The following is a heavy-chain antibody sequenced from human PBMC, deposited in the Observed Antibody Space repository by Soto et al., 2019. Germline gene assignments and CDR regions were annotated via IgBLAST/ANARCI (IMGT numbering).Heavy chain of an antibody. J-gene: IGHJ4*02. Sequence: PGGSLRLSCAASGFTVSSNYMSWVRQAPGKGLEWVSVIYSGGSTYYADSVKGRFTISRDNSKNTLYLQMNSLRAEDTAVYYCARDNPRTYYDYVWTHWGQGTLVTVSS. CDR2: IYSGGST. D-gene: IGHD3-16*01. V-gene: IGHV3-66*01. CDR3: ARDNPRTYYDYVWTH. CDR1: GFTVSSNY.